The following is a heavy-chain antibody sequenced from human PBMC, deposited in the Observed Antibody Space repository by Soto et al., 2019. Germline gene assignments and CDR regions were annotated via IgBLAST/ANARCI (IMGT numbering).Heavy chain of an antibody. V-gene: IGHV3-15*01. Sequence: GGSLRLSCAASGFTFSNAWMSWVRQAPGKGLEWVGRIRSKNDGGTTDFAAPVKGRFTISRDDSKKTLYLQMNSLKTADTAVYYCTIDRGGLLGGFDYWGQGTLVTVSS. J-gene: IGHJ4*02. CDR1: GFTFSNAW. CDR3: TIDRGGLLGGFDY. D-gene: IGHD2-15*01. CDR2: IRSKNDGGTT.